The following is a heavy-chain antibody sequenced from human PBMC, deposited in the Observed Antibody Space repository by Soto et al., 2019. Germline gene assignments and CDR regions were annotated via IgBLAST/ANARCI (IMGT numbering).Heavy chain of an antibody. CDR2: IYYSGST. CDR3: AREVGDSSPNGGFDP. D-gene: IGHD3-22*01. CDR1: GGSISSGGYY. J-gene: IGHJ5*02. Sequence: QVQLQESGPGLVKPPQTLSLTCTVSGGSISSGGYYWSWIRQHPGKGLEWIGYIYYSGSTYYNPSLKSRVTISVDTSKNQFSLKLSSVTAADTAVYYCAREVGDSSPNGGFDPWGQGTLVTVSS. V-gene: IGHV4-31*03.